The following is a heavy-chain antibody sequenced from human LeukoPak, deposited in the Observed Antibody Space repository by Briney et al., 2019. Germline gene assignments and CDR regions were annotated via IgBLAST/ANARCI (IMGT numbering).Heavy chain of an antibody. CDR1: GLTFSSSG. V-gene: IGHV3-30-3*01. D-gene: IGHD1-26*01. Sequence: PGGSLRLSCAASGLTFSSSGMQWVRQAPGKGLEWVAVISYDGSNKYYADSVKGRFTISRDNSKNTLYLQMNSLRAEDTAEYYCARGNSGIYSHFDYWGQGTLVTVSS. CDR3: ARGNSGIYSHFDY. J-gene: IGHJ4*02. CDR2: ISYDGSNK.